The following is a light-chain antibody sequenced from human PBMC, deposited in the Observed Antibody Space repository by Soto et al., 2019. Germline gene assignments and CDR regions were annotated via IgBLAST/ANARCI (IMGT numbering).Light chain of an antibody. V-gene: IGKV3-11*01. CDR1: QSVSSY. CDR2: DAS. Sequence: EIVLTQSPATLSLSPGARATLSCRASQSVSSYLAWYQQKPGQAPRLLIYDASNRATGIPARFSGSGSGTDFTLTISSLEPEDFAVYYCQQRSYWPPYTFGQGTKLEI. CDR3: QQRSYWPPYT. J-gene: IGKJ2*01.